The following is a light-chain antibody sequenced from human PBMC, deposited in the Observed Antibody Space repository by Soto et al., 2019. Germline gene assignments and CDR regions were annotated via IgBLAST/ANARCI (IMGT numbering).Light chain of an antibody. Sequence: DAVLTQSPLSLPVTLGQPATISCRSSQGLASREGNTYLNWFQQRPGQSPRRLIYKVSNRDSGVPDKFSGSGSGTDFTLKISRVEAEYVGVYYCMQGTHWPYTFGQGTKLEIK. V-gene: IGKV2-30*01. CDR1: QGLASREGNTY. J-gene: IGKJ2*01. CDR2: KVS. CDR3: MQGTHWPYT.